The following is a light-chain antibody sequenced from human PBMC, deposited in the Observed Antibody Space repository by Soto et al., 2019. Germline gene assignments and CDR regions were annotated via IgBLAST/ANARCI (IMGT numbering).Light chain of an antibody. V-gene: IGKV1D-13*01. J-gene: IGKJ5*01. CDR1: QGISSA. CDR3: QQFNNYPT. Sequence: AIQFTQSPSSLSSSVGDRVAMTCRGSQGISSALAWYQQKPGKAPKLLIYDASSLESGVPSRFSGSGSGTDFTLTISSLQPEDFATYYCQQFNNYPTFGQGTRLEIK. CDR2: DAS.